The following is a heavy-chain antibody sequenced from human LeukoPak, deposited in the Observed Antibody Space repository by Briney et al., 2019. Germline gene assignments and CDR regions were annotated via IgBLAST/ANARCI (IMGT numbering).Heavy chain of an antibody. CDR2: ISYDSTNK. CDR3: AKALRRQLHYYDFWSGYVFDY. J-gene: IGHJ4*02. CDR1: RFTFRSYA. Sequence: PGGSLRLSCAASRFTFRSYAMHWVRQAPGKGLEWVAVISYDSTNKYYADSVKGRFTISRDNSKNTLYLQMNSLRAEDTAVYYCAKALRRQLHYYDFWSGYVFDYWGQGTLVTVSS. V-gene: IGHV3-30-3*01. D-gene: IGHD3-3*01.